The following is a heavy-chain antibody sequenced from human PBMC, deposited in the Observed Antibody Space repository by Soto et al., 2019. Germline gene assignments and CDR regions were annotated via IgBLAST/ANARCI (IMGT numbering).Heavy chain of an antibody. CDR2: IFYTGST. D-gene: IGHD3-10*01. CDR3: ARRTGTMARAVVMD. J-gene: IGHJ4*02. V-gene: IGHV4-30-4*01. CDR1: GDSISSGDYY. Sequence: QVYLQESGPGLVKPSQTLSITCTVSGDSISSGDYYWSWIRQPPGKGLEWIGYIFYTGSTYYNPSLRSRVSISVDTSKNQFSLKVNSVVAADTAVYYCARRTGTMARAVVMDWGQGTLIIVSS.